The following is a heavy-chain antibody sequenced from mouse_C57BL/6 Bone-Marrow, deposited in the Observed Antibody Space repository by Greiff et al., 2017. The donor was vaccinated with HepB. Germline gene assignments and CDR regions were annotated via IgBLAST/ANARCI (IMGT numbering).Heavy chain of an antibody. D-gene: IGHD1-1*01. CDR3: ARPSYYYGSTMDY. CDR1: GYTFTSYW. Sequence: QVQLQQPGAELVKPGASVKLSCKASGYTFTSYWMHWVKQRPGQGLEWIGMIHPNSGSTNYNEKFKSKATLTVDKSSSTAYMQLSSLTSEDSAVYYCARPSYYYGSTMDYWGQGTSVTVSS. V-gene: IGHV1-64*01. CDR2: IHPNSGST. J-gene: IGHJ4*01.